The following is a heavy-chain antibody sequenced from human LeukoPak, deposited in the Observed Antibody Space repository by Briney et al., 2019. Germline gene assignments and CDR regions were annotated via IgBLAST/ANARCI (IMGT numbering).Heavy chain of an antibody. J-gene: IGHJ5*02. V-gene: IGHV4-34*01. CDR3: ARHLHSSSWYQWFDP. CDR1: GGSFSGYY. D-gene: IGHD6-13*01. Sequence: SETLSLTCAVYGGSFSGYYWSWIRQPPGKGLEWIGEINHSGSTNYNPSLKSRVTISVDTSKNQFSLKLSSATAADTAVYYCARHLHSSSWYQWFDPWGQGTLVTVSS. CDR2: INHSGST.